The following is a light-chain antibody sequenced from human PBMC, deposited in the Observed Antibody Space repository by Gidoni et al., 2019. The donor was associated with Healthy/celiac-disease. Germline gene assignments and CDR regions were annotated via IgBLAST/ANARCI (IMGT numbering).Light chain of an antibody. Sequence: DRVTITCRASQSISNYLNWYQQKPGKAPKLLIYAASSLQSGVPSRFSGSGSGTDFTLTISSLQPEDFATYYCQQGYSASRTFGGGTKVEIK. CDR3: QQGYSASRT. CDR2: AAS. J-gene: IGKJ4*02. V-gene: IGKV1-39*01. CDR1: QSISNY.